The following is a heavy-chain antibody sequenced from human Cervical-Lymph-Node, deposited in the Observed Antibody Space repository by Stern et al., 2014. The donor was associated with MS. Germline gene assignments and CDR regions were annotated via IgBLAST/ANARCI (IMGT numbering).Heavy chain of an antibody. D-gene: IGHD6-13*01. Sequence: QVQLQESGPGLVKPSETLSLTCTVSGGSISSSSYYWGWIRQPPGKGLEWIGRIYYSGSTYYNPSLKSRLTTPVDASKNQFSLKLSFVTAADTAVYYCARHWQQQLVPELHFDYWGQGTLVTVSS. V-gene: IGHV4-39*01. CDR2: IYYSGST. J-gene: IGHJ4*02. CDR1: GGSISSSSYY. CDR3: ARHWQQQLVPELHFDY.